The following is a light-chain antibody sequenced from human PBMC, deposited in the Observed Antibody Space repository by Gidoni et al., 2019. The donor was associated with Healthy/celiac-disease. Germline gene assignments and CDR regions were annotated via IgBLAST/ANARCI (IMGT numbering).Light chain of an antibody. CDR1: SSNIGAGYD. CDR3: QSYDSSLSVGV. V-gene: IGLV1-40*01. Sequence: QSVLTQPPSVSGAPGQRVTISCTGSSSNIGAGYDVHWYQQLPGTAPNLLIYGNSNRPSGVPDRFSGSKSGTSASLAITGLQAEDEADYYCQSYDSSLSVGVFGTGTKVTVL. J-gene: IGLJ1*01. CDR2: GNS.